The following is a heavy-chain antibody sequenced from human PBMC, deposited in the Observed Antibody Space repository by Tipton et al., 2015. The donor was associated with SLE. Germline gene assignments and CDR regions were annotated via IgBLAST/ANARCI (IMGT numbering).Heavy chain of an antibody. CDR2: IYYSGST. Sequence: TLSLTCTVSGDSISSGAYYWNWIRQHPGKGLEWIGHIYYSGSTYYDPSLKSRVTVSLDTSKNQFSLKVSSVTAADTAVYYCARRDGYSSIWNWFDPWGQGTLVTVSS. V-gene: IGHV4-31*03. CDR3: ARRDGYSSIWNWFDP. J-gene: IGHJ5*02. D-gene: IGHD6-13*01. CDR1: GDSISSGAYY.